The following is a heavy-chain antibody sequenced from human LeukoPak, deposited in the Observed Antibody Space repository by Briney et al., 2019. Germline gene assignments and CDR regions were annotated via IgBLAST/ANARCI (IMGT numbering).Heavy chain of an antibody. CDR1: GFTFNTYT. CDR2: ISGSSGII. J-gene: IGHJ4*02. D-gene: IGHD3-22*01. V-gene: IGHV3-48*01. Sequence: PGGSLRLSCAASGFTFNTYTMNWVRQAPGKGLEWVSYISGSSGIIDYADSVRGRFTISRDNAKNSLYLQINSLRAEDTAVYYCARGSTYYEGSGQVPFDYWGQGALVTVSS. CDR3: ARGSTYYEGSGQVPFDY.